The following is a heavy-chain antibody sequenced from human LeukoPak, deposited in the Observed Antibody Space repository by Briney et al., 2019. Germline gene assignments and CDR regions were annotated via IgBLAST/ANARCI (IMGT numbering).Heavy chain of an antibody. CDR1: GFTFSSYE. V-gene: IGHV3-48*03. D-gene: IGHD3-10*01. CDR2: ISSSGSTI. J-gene: IGHJ3*02. Sequence: LAGGSLRLSCAASGFTFSSYEMNWVRQAPGKGLEWVSHISSSGSTIYYADSVKGRFTISRDNAKNSLYLQMHSLRAEDTAIYYCVKDIIIGNANGWIDAFDIWGQGTMVAVTS. CDR3: VKDIIIGNANGWIDAFDI.